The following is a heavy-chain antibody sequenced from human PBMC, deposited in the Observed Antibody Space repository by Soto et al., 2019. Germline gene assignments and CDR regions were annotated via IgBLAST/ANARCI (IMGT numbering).Heavy chain of an antibody. J-gene: IGHJ6*02. CDR3: AREGDGDDLLYYDGMDV. Sequence: QVQLVQSGAEVKKPGASVKVSCKASGYTFTSYGISWVRQAPGQGLEWMGWISAYNGNTNYAQKLQGRVTMTTDTSQSKAYMELRSLRSDDTAVYYCAREGDGDDLLYYDGMDVWGQGTTGTVSS. CDR2: ISAYNGNT. D-gene: IGHD3-16*01. CDR1: GYTFTSYG. V-gene: IGHV1-18*01.